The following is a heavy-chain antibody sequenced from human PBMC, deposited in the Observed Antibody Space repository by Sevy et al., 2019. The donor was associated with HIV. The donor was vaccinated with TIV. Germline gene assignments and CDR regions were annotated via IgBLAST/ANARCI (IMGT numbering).Heavy chain of an antibody. CDR1: GFTFSNSW. CDR3: TRVSRGTDYDY. V-gene: IGHV3-7*01. CDR2: INLGGTEE. J-gene: IGHJ4*02. Sequence: GGSLRLSCVASGFTFSNSWMNWVRQAPGKGLEWVANINLGGTEEFYVDSVKGRFIISRDNAKNSLFLQMNSLRAEDTAVYYCTRVSRGTDYDYWGQGTLVTVSS. D-gene: IGHD2-2*01.